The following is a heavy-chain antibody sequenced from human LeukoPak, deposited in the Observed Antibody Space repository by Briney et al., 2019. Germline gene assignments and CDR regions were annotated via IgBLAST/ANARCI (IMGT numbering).Heavy chain of an antibody. V-gene: IGHV3-48*02. CDR2: IISSSTTI. CDR1: GFTFSSYS. CDR3: ARILKYYGAMDV. D-gene: IGHD3-10*01. Sequence: GGSLRLSCVASGFTFSSYSMNWVRQAPGKGLEWVSYIISSSTTIYYADSVKGRFTISRDDAKNSLYLQMNSLRDDDTAVYYCARILKYYGAMDVWGKGTTVTVSS. J-gene: IGHJ6*03.